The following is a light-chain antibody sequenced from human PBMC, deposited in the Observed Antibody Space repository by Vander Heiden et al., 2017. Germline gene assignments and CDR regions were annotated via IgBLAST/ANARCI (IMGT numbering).Light chain of an antibody. V-gene: IGLV2-14*01. Sequence: QSALTQPASVSGSPGQSSTISCTGTSSDVGGYNYVSWYQQHPVKAPKLMIYEVSTRPSGVSNRFSGSKSGNTASLTISGLQAEDEADYYCSSYTSSSTLYVFGTGTKVTVL. J-gene: IGLJ1*01. CDR3: SSYTSSSTLYV. CDR1: SSDVGGYNY. CDR2: EVS.